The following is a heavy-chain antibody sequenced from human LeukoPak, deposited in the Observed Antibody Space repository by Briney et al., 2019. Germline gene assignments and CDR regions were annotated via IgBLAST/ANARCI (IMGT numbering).Heavy chain of an antibody. CDR2: ILYDGSNK. D-gene: IGHD2-15*01. V-gene: IGHV3-30*02. CDR3: AKDRFCSGGTCYPPNWFDP. J-gene: IGHJ5*02. Sequence: PGGSLRLSCAASGFTFSSYGTHWVRQAPGKGLEWVAFILYDGSNKYYADSVKGRFTISRDNSKNTLYLQMNSLRAEDTAVYYCAKDRFCSGGTCYPPNWFDPWGQGTLVTVSS. CDR1: GFTFSSYG.